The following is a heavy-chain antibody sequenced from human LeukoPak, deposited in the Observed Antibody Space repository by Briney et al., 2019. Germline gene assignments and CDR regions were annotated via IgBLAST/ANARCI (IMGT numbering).Heavy chain of an antibody. CDR2: IYYSGST. Sequence: PSETLSLTCTVSGGSISSYYWSWIRQPPGKGLEWIGYIYYSGSTNYNPSLKSRVTISVDTSKNQFSLKLSSVTAADTAVYYCARVVGLRYFDWLSHPINWFDPWGQGTLVTVSS. CDR3: ARVVGLRYFDWLSHPINWFDP. J-gene: IGHJ5*02. D-gene: IGHD3-9*01. V-gene: IGHV4-59*01. CDR1: GGSISSYY.